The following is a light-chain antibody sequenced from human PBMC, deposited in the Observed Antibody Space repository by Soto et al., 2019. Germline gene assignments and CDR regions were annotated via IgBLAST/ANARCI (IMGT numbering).Light chain of an antibody. CDR1: TSDVGGYNR. V-gene: IGLV2-14*03. CDR2: DVS. Sequence: QSALTQPASVSGSPGQSITISCTGTTSDVGGYNRVSWYQQHPGKAPTLMIKDVSNRPSGVSDRFSGSKSGNTASLTIFGLQPEEEADNYCSSCTITRPWLFAGGTKLT. CDR3: SSCTITRPWL. J-gene: IGLJ3*02.